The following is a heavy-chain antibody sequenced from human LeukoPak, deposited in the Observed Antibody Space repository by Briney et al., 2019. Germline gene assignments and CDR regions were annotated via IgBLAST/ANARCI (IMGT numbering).Heavy chain of an antibody. D-gene: IGHD3-10*01. J-gene: IGHJ5*02. CDR1: GGSISSNSYY. CDR2: IYYSGST. Sequence: SETLSLTCTVSGGSISSNSYYWGWIRQPPGKGLEWIGSIYYSGSTYYNPSLKSRVTISVDTSKNQFSLKLSSVTAADTAVYYCARQPTSYGSGRGWFDPWGQGTLVTVSS. V-gene: IGHV4-39*01. CDR3: ARQPTSYGSGRGWFDP.